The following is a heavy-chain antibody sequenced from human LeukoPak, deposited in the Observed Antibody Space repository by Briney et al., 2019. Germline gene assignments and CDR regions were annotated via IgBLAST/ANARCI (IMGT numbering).Heavy chain of an antibody. CDR2: FDPEDGEA. D-gene: IGHD2/OR15-2a*01. V-gene: IGHV1-24*01. CDR3: ATDFLGFDP. J-gene: IGHJ5*02. CDR1: GSTLTELS. Sequence: VSVKVSCKVSGSTLTELSMHWVRQAPGEGLEWMGGFDPEDGEAIYAQKFQGRVTMTEDTSTDTVYMELSSLRSEDTAVYYCATDFLGFDPWGQGTLVTVSS.